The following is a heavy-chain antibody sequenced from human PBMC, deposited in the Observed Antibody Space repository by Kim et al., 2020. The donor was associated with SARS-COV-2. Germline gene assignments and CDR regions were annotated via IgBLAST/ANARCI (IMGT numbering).Heavy chain of an antibody. CDR3: AGIRDLTGYSGYDYTKNDY. V-gene: IGHV4-31*03. Sequence: SQTLSLTCTVSGGSISSGGYYWRWIRQHPGKGLEWIGYIYYSGSTYYNPSLKSRVTISVDTSKNQFSLKLSSVTAADTAVYYCAGIRDLTGYSGYDYTKNDYWGQGTLVTVSS. CDR2: IYYSGST. J-gene: IGHJ4*02. D-gene: IGHD5-12*01. CDR1: GGSISSGGYY.